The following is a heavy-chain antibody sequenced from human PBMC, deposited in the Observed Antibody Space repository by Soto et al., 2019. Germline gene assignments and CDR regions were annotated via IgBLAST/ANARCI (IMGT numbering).Heavy chain of an antibody. CDR1: EFTFSSYS. Sequence: GGPLRLSCAASEFTFSSYSMSWVRQAPGKGLEWVSAISGSGGSTYYADSVKGRFTISRDNSKNTLYLQMNSLRAEDTAVYYCAKVRDDCSGGSCYHYFDYWGQGTLVTAAS. V-gene: IGHV3-23*01. J-gene: IGHJ4*02. CDR3: AKVRDDCSGGSCYHYFDY. D-gene: IGHD2-15*01. CDR2: ISGSGGST.